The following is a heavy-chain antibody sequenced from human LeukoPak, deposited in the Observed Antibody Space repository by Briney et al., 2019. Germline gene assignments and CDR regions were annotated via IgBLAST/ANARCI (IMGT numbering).Heavy chain of an antibody. V-gene: IGHV3-21*01. CDR2: ISSSSSYI. Sequence: PGGSLRLSCAASGSTFSSYSMNWVRQAPGKGLEWVSSISSSSSYIYYADSVKGRFTISRDNARNSLYLQMNSLRAEDTAVYYCARETYCGGDCYVQYYFDCWGQGTLVTVSS. J-gene: IGHJ4*02. CDR1: GSTFSSYS. CDR3: ARETYCGGDCYVQYYFDC. D-gene: IGHD2-21*02.